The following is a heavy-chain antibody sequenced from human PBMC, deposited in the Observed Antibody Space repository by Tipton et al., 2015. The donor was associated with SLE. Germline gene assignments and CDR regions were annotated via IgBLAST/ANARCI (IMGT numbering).Heavy chain of an antibody. Sequence: TLSLTCTVSGGSISSYYWSWIRQPPGKGLEWIGEINHSRSTNYNPSLKSRVTISVDTSKNQFSLELSSVTAADTALYYCARIRDLISSRYPNPVRFDPWGQGTLVTVSS. CDR3: ARIRDLISSRYPNPVRFDP. CDR2: INHSRST. V-gene: IGHV4-34*01. D-gene: IGHD2-21*02. CDR1: GGSISSYY. J-gene: IGHJ5*02.